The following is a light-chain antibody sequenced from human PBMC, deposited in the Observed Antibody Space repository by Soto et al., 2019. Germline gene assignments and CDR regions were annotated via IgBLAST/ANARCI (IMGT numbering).Light chain of an antibody. CDR3: QQLNSYPRT. V-gene: IGKV1-27*01. Sequence: DIQMTQSPSSLSTSVGDRVTITCRASQDISTYLAWYQQRSGNAPQLLIYAASTLQTGVPSRFSGSGSGTDFTLTISSLQPEDFATYYCQQLNSYPRTFGQGTRLEIK. CDR2: AAS. CDR1: QDISTY. J-gene: IGKJ5*01.